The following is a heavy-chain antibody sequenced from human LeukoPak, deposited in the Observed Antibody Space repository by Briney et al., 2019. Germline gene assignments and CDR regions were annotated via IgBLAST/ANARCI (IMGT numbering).Heavy chain of an antibody. CDR2: IIPILGIA. Sequence: SVKVSCKASGGTFSSYAISWVRQAPGQGLEWMGRIIPILGIANYAQKFQGRVTITADKSTGTAYMELSSLRSEDTAVYYCARDPPRDYYDSSGSDYWGQGTLVTVSS. CDR1: GGTFSSYA. CDR3: ARDPPRDYYDSSGSDY. V-gene: IGHV1-69*04. J-gene: IGHJ4*02. D-gene: IGHD3-22*01.